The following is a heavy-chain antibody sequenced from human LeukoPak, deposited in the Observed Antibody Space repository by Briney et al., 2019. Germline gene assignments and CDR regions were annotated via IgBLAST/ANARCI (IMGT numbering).Heavy chain of an antibody. J-gene: IGHJ4*02. CDR1: GGSISSSSYY. V-gene: IGHV4-39*07. D-gene: IGHD2-15*01. CDR3: ARDDCSGGSCYLDY. Sequence: PSETLSLTCTVSGGSISSSSYYWGWIRQPPGKGLEWIGSIYYSGSTYYNPSLKSRVTISVDTSKNQFSLKLSSVTAADTAVYYCARDDCSGGSCYLDYWGQGTLVTVSS. CDR2: IYYSGST.